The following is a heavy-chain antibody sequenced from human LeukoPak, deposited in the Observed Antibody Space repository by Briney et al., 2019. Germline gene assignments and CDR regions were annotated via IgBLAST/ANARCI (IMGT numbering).Heavy chain of an antibody. D-gene: IGHD3-10*01. Sequence: PGGSLRLSCAASGFTVSSNYMSWVRQAPGKGLEWVSVIYSGGNTYYADSVKGRFTISRDNSKNTLYLQMNSLRAEDTAVYYCARAKRYDNRGTLDYWGQGTLVTVSS. CDR3: ARAKRYDNRGTLDY. J-gene: IGHJ4*02. CDR1: GFTVSSNY. CDR2: IYSGGNT. V-gene: IGHV3-53*01.